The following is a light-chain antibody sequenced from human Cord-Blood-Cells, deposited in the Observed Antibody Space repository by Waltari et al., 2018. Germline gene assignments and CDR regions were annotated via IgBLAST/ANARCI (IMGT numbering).Light chain of an antibody. Sequence: QSALTQPASVSGSPGQSLTLSCTGTSSAVGSYNLFSWYQQHPGKAPKLMIYEGSKRPSGVSNRFSGSKSGNTASLTISGLQAEDEADYYCCSYAGSSTWVFGGGTKLTVL. CDR3: CSYAGSSTWV. CDR2: EGS. J-gene: IGLJ3*02. CDR1: SSAVGSYNL. V-gene: IGLV2-23*01.